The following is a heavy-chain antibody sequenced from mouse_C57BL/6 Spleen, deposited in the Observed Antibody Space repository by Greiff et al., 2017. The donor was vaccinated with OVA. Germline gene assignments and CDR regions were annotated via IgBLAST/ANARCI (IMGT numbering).Heavy chain of an antibody. V-gene: IGHV1-55*01. CDR2: IYPGSGST. CDR1: GYTFNSYW. Sequence: VQLQQPGAELVKPGASVKMSCKASGYTFNSYWITWVKQRPGQGLEWIGDIYPGSGSTNYNEKFKSKATLTVDTSASTAYMQLSSLTSEDSAVYYCSRWLPYYYAMDYWGQGTSVTVSS. J-gene: IGHJ4*01. D-gene: IGHD2-2*01. CDR3: SRWLPYYYAMDY.